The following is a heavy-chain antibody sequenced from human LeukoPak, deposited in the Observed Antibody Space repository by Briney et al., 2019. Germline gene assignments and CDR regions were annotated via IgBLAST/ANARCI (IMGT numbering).Heavy chain of an antibody. CDR2: IKQDGSEK. V-gene: IGHV3-7*01. Sequence: PGGSLRLSCAASGCTFSSYWMSWVRQPPGKGLEWVANIKQDGSEKYYVDSVKGRFTISRDNAKNSLYLKMNRLRAEDTAVSYCARIIRYYYDSSGFPSGWGQGTLVTVSS. J-gene: IGHJ4*02. CDR3: ARIIRYYYDSSGFPSG. D-gene: IGHD3-22*01. CDR1: GCTFSSYW.